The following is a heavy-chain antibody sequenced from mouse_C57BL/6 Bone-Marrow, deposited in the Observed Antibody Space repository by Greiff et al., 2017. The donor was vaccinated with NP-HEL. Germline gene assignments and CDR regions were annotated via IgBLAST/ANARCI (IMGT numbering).Heavy chain of an antibody. CDR3: ARSTAYFDY. CDR1: GYTFTSYW. J-gene: IGHJ2*01. Sequence: QVQLQQPGAELVRHGTSVKLSCKASGYTFTSYWMHWVKQRPGQGLEWIGVIDPSDSYTNYNQKFKGKATLTVDTSSSTAYMQLSSLTSEDSAVYYCARSTAYFDYWGQGTTLTVSS. CDR2: IDPSDSYT. V-gene: IGHV1-59*01.